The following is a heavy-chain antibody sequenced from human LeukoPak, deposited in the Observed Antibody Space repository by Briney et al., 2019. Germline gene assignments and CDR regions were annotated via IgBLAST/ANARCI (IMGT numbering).Heavy chain of an antibody. D-gene: IGHD3-10*01. CDR2: ISAYKGNT. J-gene: IGHJ5*02. CDR1: GYTFGSYG. CDR3: ARDRAPNWFDP. V-gene: IGHV1-18*01. Sequence: GASVKVSCKASGYTFGSYGITWVRQAPGQGLEWMGWISAYKGNTNYAQQLQGRVTMTTDTSTSTAYMELRSLKSDDTAVYYCARDRAPNWFDPWGQGTLVTVSS.